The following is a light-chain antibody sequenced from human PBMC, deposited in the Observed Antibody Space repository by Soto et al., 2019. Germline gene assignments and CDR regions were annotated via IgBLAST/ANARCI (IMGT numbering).Light chain of an antibody. Sequence: QSVLTQPPSVSGTPGQRVIISCSGSRSNIGSNSVNWYQQLPGTAPKLLIYINDQRPSGVPDRFSGSTSGTSVSLAISGLQSEDEADYYCASWDDRLKGYVFGNGTKVTAL. CDR1: RSNIGSNS. J-gene: IGLJ1*01. CDR3: ASWDDRLKGYV. V-gene: IGLV1-44*01. CDR2: IND.